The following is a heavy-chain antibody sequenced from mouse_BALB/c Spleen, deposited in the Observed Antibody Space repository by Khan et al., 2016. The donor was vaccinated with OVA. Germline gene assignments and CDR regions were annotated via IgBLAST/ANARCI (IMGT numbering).Heavy chain of an antibody. CDR1: GFNIKDYY. V-gene: IGHV14-1*02. CDR3: AVRGRYYYAMDY. D-gene: IGHD3-2*02. J-gene: IGHJ4*01. Sequence: VQLQQSGAELVRPGALVKLSCKASGFNIKDYYMHWVKQRPEQGLEWIGWIDPENGNTIYDPKFQGKASITADTYSNTAYLQLSSLTSEDTAVYYCAVRGRYYYAMDYWGQGTSVTVAS. CDR2: IDPENGNT.